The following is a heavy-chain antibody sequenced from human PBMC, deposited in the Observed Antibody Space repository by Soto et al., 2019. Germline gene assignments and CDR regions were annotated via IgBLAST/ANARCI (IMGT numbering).Heavy chain of an antibody. J-gene: IGHJ4*02. CDR3: ARSDGRY. CDR1: GGSISSGDYY. CDR2: IYYSGST. V-gene: IGHV4-61*08. Sequence: PSETPSLTCTVSGGSISSGDYYWSWIRQPPGKGLEWIGYIYYSGSTNYNPSLKSRVTISVDTSKNQFSLKLSSVTAADTAVYYCARSDGRYWGQGTLVTVSS.